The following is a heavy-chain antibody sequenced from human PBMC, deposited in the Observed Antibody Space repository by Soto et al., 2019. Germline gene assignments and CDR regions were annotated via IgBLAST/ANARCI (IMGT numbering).Heavy chain of an antibody. Sequence: APVEVSCKSSGYTFTRYYIYWVRQDPGQGLEWMGWMNPFSGNAVYTQKFQDRVTMTRDASINTAYMEMSGLRSEDTAVYYCTRGQGNHWGQGSLV. V-gene: IGHV1-8*01. CDR3: TRGQGNH. J-gene: IGHJ4*02. CDR1: GYTFTRYY. CDR2: MNPFSGNA.